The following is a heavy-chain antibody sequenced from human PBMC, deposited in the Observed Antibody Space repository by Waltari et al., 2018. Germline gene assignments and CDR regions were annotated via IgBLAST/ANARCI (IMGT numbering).Heavy chain of an antibody. J-gene: IGHJ4*02. CDR2: ISGSGSSTT. D-gene: IGHD3-10*01. CDR3: AKDFGSSGTDGGPDY. CDR1: RFTFSSFA. Sequence: EVQLVESGGGLVQPGGSLRLSCAASRFTFSSFAMTWVRQAPGKGLEWVSTISGSGSSTTYYADSVKGRFTISRDNSKNTLYLQMNSLRADDTAVYYCAKDFGSSGTDGGPDYWGQGTLVTVSS. V-gene: IGHV3-23*04.